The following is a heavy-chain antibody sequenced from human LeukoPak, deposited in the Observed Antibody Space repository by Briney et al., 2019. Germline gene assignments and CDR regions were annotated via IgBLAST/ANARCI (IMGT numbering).Heavy chain of an antibody. CDR1: GGSFSGYY. CDR3: ARGTGASWFDP. CDR2: INHSGST. Sequence: SETLSLTCAVYGGSFSGYYWSWIRQPPGKGLEWIGEINHSGSTNYNPSLKSRVTVSVDTSKNQFSLKLSAVTAADTAVYYCARGTGASWFDPWGQGTLVTVSS. V-gene: IGHV4-34*01. J-gene: IGHJ5*02.